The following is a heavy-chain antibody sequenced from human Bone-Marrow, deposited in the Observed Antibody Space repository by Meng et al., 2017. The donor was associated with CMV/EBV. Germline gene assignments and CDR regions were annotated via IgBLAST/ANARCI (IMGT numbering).Heavy chain of an antibody. CDR2: ISSSGSTI. D-gene: IGHD2-15*01. J-gene: IGHJ4*02. CDR1: GFTFSSYE. CDR3: AKERGGYCSGGSCYEADY. Sequence: GGSLRLSCAASGFTFSSYEMNWVRQAPGKGLEWVSYISSSGSTIYYADSVKGRFTISRDNAKNSLYLQMNSLRTEDTALYYCAKERGGYCSGGSCYEADYWGQGTLVTVSS. V-gene: IGHV3-48*03.